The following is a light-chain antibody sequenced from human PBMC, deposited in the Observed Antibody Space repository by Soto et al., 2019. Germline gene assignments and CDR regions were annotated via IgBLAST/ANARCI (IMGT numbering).Light chain of an antibody. J-gene: IGLJ2*01. Sequence: QSVLTQPASASGTAGQRVTISCSGSSSNIGSNTVNWYQQLPGTAPKLLIYSNNQRPSGVPDRFSGSKSGTSASLAISGLQSEDEADYYCAAWDVSLNGVVFGGGTKLTVL. V-gene: IGLV1-44*01. CDR3: AAWDVSLNGVV. CDR1: SSNIGSNT. CDR2: SNN.